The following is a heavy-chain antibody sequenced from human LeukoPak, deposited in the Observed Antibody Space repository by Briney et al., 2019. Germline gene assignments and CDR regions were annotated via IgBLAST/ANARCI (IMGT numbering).Heavy chain of an antibody. V-gene: IGHV3-48*03. CDR2: ISSSGSTI. CDR1: GFTFSSYE. CDR3: VRDSYTNTWHFQNEDY. D-gene: IGHD2-2*02. Sequence: SGGSLRLSCAASGFTFSSYEMNWVRQAPGKGLEWVSYISSSGSTIYYADSVKGRFTISRDNAKNSLFLQMNSLRAEDTAVYYCVRDSYTNTWHFQNEDYWGQGTLVTVSS. J-gene: IGHJ4*02.